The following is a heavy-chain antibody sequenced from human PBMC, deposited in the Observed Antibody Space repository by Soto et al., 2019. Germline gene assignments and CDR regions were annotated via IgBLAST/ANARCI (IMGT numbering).Heavy chain of an antibody. CDR2: INHSGST. J-gene: IGHJ4*02. D-gene: IGHD3-9*01. V-gene: IGHV4-34*01. CDR3: AREHRTKLRYFDWLLEYFDY. Sequence: PSETLSLTCAVYGGSFSGYYWSWIRQPPGKGLEWIGEINHSGSTNYNPSLKSRVTISVDTSKNQFSLKLSSVTAADTAVYYCAREHRTKLRYFDWLLEYFDYWGQGTLVTVSS. CDR1: GGSFSGYY.